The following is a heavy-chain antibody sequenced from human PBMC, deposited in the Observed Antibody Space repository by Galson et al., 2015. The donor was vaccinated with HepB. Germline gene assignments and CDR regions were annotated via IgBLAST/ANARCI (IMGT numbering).Heavy chain of an antibody. J-gene: IGHJ6*03. CDR2: MNPNSGNT. CDR1: GYTFTSYD. Sequence: SVKVSCKASGYTFTSYDINWVRQATGQGLEWMGWMNPNSGNTGYAQKFQGRVTMTRNTSISTAYMELSSLRSEDTAVYYCARGIVVVPAALRMAGARPADYYMDVWGKGTTVTVSS. D-gene: IGHD2-2*02. V-gene: IGHV1-8*01. CDR3: ARGIVVVPAALRMAGARPADYYMDV.